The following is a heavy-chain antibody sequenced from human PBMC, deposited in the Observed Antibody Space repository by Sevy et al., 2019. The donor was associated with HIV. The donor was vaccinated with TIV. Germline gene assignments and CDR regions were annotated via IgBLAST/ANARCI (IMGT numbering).Heavy chain of an antibody. J-gene: IGHJ4*02. CDR3: ARGLEGLFDY. V-gene: IGHV4-34*01. CDR2: INHSGST. CDR1: GGSFSGYY. Sequence: SETLSLTCAVYGGSFSGYYWSWIRQPPGKGLEWIGEINHSGSTNYNPSLKSRVTISVDTSKNQFSLKLGSVTAADTAVYYCARGLEGLFDYWGQGTLVTVSS. D-gene: IGHD1-1*01.